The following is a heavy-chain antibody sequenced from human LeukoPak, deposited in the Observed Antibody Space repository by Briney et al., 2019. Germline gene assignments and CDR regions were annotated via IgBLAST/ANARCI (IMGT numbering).Heavy chain of an antibody. Sequence: ASVKVSCKASGYTFTSYGISWVRQAPGQGLEWMGWISAYNGNTNYAQKLQGRVTMTTDTSTSTAYMELRSLRSDDTAVYYCATHNWNYDEQADYYYYYMDVWGKGTTVTVSS. CDR2: ISAYNGNT. D-gene: IGHD1-7*01. CDR3: ATHNWNYDEQADYYYYYMDV. J-gene: IGHJ6*03. V-gene: IGHV1-18*01. CDR1: GYTFTSYG.